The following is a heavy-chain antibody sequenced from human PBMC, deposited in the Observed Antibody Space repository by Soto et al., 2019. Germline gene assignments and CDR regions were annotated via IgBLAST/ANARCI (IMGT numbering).Heavy chain of an antibody. Sequence: QVQLVQSGADLKKPGASVKVSCKASGYTFTYYYMHWVRRAPGQGLEWMGWIKSNSGGTNYAQKFQGRVTMTRDTSIRTAYMELTRLASDDTAVYYCARAVLGYCGGSSCYWDYWGQGTQVTVSS. CDR1: GYTFTYYY. D-gene: IGHD2-15*01. V-gene: IGHV1-2*02. CDR2: IKSNSGGT. CDR3: ARAVLGYCGGSSCYWDY. J-gene: IGHJ4*02.